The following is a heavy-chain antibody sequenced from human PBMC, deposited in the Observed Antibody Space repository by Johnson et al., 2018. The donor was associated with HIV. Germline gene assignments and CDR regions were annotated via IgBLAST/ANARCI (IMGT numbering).Heavy chain of an antibody. D-gene: IGHD1-1*01. V-gene: IGHV3-30-3*01. CDR3: AREELEPDVFDI. CDR2: ISYDGTNK. CDR1: GFSFSRYV. J-gene: IGHJ3*02. Sequence: QVQLVESGGGVVQPGRSLRLSCAASGFSFSRYVLHWVRQAPGKGLEWVALISYDGTNKYYADSVKGRFTISRDNSKNTLYLQMNSLRAEDTAVYYCAREELEPDVFDIWGKGTMVTVSS.